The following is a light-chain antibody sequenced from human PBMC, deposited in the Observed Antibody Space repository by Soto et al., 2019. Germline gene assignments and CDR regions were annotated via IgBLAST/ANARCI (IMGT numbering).Light chain of an antibody. CDR1: QGISNW. CDR2: AAS. Sequence: DIQMTQSPSSVSASLGDRVSITCRASQGISNWLAWYQQKPGRAPKLLIYAASSLQSGVSSRFSGSGSGTDFTLTISSLQSEDFAEYHCQQYNNWPQTFGQGTKVDIK. CDR3: QQYNNWPQT. V-gene: IGKV1-12*01. J-gene: IGKJ1*01.